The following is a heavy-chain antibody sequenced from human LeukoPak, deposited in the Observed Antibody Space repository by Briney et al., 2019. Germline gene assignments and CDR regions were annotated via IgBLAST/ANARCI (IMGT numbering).Heavy chain of an antibody. CDR2: IYYSGST. J-gene: IGHJ6*02. CDR1: GGSISSGDYY. D-gene: IGHD6-13*01. Sequence: SETLSLTCTVSGGSISSGDYYWSWIRQPPGKGLEWIGYIYYSGSTYYNPSLKSRVTISVDTSKNQFSLKLSSVTAADTAVYYCARDLGSSSWYRRSSNGGMDVWGQGTTVTVSS. V-gene: IGHV4-30-4*02. CDR3: ARDLGSSSWYRRSSNGGMDV.